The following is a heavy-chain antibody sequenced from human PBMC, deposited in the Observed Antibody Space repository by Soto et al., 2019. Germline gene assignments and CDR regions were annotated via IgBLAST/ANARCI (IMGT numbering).Heavy chain of an antibody. Sequence: GGSLRLSCAASGFTFSSYWMSWVRQAPGKGLEWVANIKQDGSEKYYVDSVKGRFTISRDNAKNSLYLQMNSLRAEDTAVYYCARPGGDGYNSGDDYWGQGTLVTVSS. CDR1: GFTFSSYW. CDR2: IKQDGSEK. V-gene: IGHV3-7*01. D-gene: IGHD5-12*01. CDR3: ARPGGDGYNSGDDY. J-gene: IGHJ4*02.